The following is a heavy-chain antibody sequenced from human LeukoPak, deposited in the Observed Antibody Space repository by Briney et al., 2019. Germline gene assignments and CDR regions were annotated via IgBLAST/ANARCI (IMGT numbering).Heavy chain of an antibody. D-gene: IGHD3-10*01. CDR1: GGSISSYY. CDR3: AKSNGYGLVDI. V-gene: IGHV4-4*07. Sequence: SETLSLTCTASGGSISSYYLSWIRQPAGKGLEWIGRIYSRVTTYNPSLKSRVTMSADTSRNHVSLTLNSVTAADAAVYYCAKSNGYGLVDIWGQGTMVTVSS. J-gene: IGHJ3*02. CDR2: IYSRVT.